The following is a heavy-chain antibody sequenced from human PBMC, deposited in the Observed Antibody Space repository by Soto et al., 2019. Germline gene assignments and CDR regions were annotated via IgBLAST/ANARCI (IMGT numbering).Heavy chain of an antibody. V-gene: IGHV4-4*07. CDR2: IYTSGST. J-gene: IGHJ5*02. D-gene: IGHD3-3*01. Sequence: SETLSLTCTVSGGSISSYYWSWIRQPAGKGLEWIGRIYTSGSTNYNPSLKSRVTMSVDTSKNQFSLKLSSVTAADTAVYYCARDDFWSGYSHGWFDPWAREPWSPSPQ. CDR1: GGSISSYY. CDR3: ARDDFWSGYSHGWFDP.